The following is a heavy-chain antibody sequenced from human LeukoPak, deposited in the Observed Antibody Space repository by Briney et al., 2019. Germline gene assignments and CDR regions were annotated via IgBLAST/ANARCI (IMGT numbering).Heavy chain of an antibody. CDR3: ARLNYGRRDYYYYYYMDV. V-gene: IGHV4-4*09. D-gene: IGHD3-10*01. J-gene: IGHJ6*03. CDR2: IYSSGST. Sequence: SETLSLTCAVSGGSISSYDWSWIRQPPGKGLEWIAYIYSSGSTNYNPSLKSRVTRSVDTSKNQFSLKLSSVTAADSAVYYCARLNYGRRDYYYYYYMDVWGKGTTVTVSS. CDR1: GGSISSYD.